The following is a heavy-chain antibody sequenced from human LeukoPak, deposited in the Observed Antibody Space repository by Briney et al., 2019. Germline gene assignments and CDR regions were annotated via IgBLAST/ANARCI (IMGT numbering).Heavy chain of an antibody. Sequence: ASVKVSCKASGYTFTSYGISGVGQAPGQGLAWMGWIRAYNGNTNYAQKHQGIDTMTTDTSKSTAYMELRSLRSDDTAVYYCARDLGSSPTKNYYMDVWGKGTTVTVSS. J-gene: IGHJ6*03. V-gene: IGHV1-18*01. CDR2: IRAYNGNT. D-gene: IGHD2-2*01. CDR3: ARDLGSSPTKNYYMDV. CDR1: GYTFTSYG.